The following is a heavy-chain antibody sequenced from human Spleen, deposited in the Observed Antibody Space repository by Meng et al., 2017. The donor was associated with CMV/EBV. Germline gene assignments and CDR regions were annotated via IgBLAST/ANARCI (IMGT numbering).Heavy chain of an antibody. Sequence: GGSLRLSCAASGFTFSDYPMHWVRQAPGRGLEWLTIISYDATSKYDADSVKGRFTISRDNSKKMVYLQMNSLRPEDTAVYYCARTAATEPGAFDVWGQGTMVTVSS. CDR2: ISYDATSK. CDR3: ARTAATEPGAFDV. V-gene: IGHV3-30-3*01. J-gene: IGHJ3*01. CDR1: GFTFSDYP. D-gene: IGHD1-1*01.